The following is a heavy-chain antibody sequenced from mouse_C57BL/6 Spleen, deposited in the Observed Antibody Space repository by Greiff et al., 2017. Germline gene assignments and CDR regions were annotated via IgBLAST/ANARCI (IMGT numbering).Heavy chain of an antibody. CDR1: GYTFTSYW. D-gene: IGHD1-1*01. Sequence: QVQLQQPGAELVRPGSSVKLSCTASGYTFTSYWMPWVKQRPIQGLEWIGNIDPSDSETHYNQKFKDKVTLTVDKSSSTAYMQLSSLTSEDSAVYYCASTTVVGGAMDYWGQGTSVTVSS. J-gene: IGHJ4*01. V-gene: IGHV1-52*01. CDR2: IDPSDSET. CDR3: ASTTVVGGAMDY.